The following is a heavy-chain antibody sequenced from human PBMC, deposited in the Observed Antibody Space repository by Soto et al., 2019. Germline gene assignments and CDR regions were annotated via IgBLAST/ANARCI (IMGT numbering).Heavy chain of an antibody. CDR2: ISSSSSYI. Sequence: GGSLRLSCAASGFTFSSYSMNWVRQAPGKGLEWVSSISSSSSYIYYADSVKGRFTISRDNAKNSLYLQMNSLRAEDTAVYYCARDLNDFRSGYRELNWFDPWGQGTLVTV. J-gene: IGHJ5*02. CDR3: ARDLNDFRSGYRELNWFDP. CDR1: GFTFSSYS. V-gene: IGHV3-21*01. D-gene: IGHD3-3*01.